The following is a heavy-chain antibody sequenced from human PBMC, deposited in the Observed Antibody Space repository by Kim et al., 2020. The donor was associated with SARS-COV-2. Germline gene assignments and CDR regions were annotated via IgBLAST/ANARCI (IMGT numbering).Heavy chain of an antibody. CDR2: INHSGST. V-gene: IGHV4-34*01. D-gene: IGHD6-13*01. J-gene: IGHJ4*02. CDR1: GGSFSGYY. Sequence: SETLSLTCAVYGGSFSGYYWSWIRQPPGKGLEWIGEINHSGSTNYNPSLKSRVTISVDTSKNQFSLKLSSVTAADTAVYYCARTTGRVVAAAGIPFDYWGQGTLVTVSS. CDR3: ARTTGRVVAAAGIPFDY.